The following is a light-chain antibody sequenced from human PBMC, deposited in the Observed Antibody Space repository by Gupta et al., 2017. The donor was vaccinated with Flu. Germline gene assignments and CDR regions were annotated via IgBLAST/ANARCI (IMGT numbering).Light chain of an antibody. Sequence: STVSASVGDRVTITCRASQSISNWLAWYQQKPGTVPKLLIYKASGLRSGVPSRFRGSGCETEFTLTIISLQPDDFAAYYCQQYNSFSQWTFGQGTRVEIK. V-gene: IGKV1-5*03. J-gene: IGKJ1*01. CDR3: QQYNSFSQWT. CDR1: QSISNW. CDR2: KAS.